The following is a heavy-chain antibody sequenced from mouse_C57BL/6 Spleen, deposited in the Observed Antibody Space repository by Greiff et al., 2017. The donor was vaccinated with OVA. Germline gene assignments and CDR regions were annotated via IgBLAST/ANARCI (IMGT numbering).Heavy chain of an antibody. CDR1: GYAFSSSW. D-gene: IGHD2-4*01. Sequence: VQLQQSGPELVKPGASVKISCKASGYAFSSSWMNWVKQRPGKGLEWIGRIYPGDGDTYYNGKFKGKATLTAAKSSSTAYMQLSSLTSEDSTVDFCSSDYAFADWGQGTLVTVAA. J-gene: IGHJ3*01. CDR3: SSDYAFAD. CDR2: IYPGDGDT. V-gene: IGHV1-82*01.